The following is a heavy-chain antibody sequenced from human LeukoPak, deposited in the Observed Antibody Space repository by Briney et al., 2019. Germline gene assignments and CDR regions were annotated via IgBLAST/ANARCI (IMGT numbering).Heavy chain of an antibody. CDR2: IYTSGST. CDR1: GGTISSGSYY. D-gene: IGHD4-23*01. J-gene: IGHJ4*02. Sequence: PSETLSLTCTVSGGTISSGSYYWSWIRQPAGKGLEWIGRIYTSGSTNYNPSLKSRVTISVDTSKNQFSLKLSSVTAADMAVYYCARVAGYGGIHYFDYWGQGTLVTVSS. V-gene: IGHV4-61*02. CDR3: ARVAGYGGIHYFDY.